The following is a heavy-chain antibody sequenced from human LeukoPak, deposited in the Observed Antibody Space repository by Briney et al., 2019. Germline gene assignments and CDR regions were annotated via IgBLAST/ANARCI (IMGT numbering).Heavy chain of an antibody. CDR1: GFTFSDSA. CDR2: ISSSGGNT. CDR3: ATGIAPEGSVAIGY. V-gene: IGHV3-23*01. J-gene: IGHJ4*02. D-gene: IGHD3-10*01. Sequence: GGSLRLSCAASGFTFSDSAMTWVRQVPGKGLEWVSLISSSGGNTYYADSVRGRFTISRYNAKNTLFLQMNSLTGDDTAVYYCATGIAPEGSVAIGYWGQGALVTVSS.